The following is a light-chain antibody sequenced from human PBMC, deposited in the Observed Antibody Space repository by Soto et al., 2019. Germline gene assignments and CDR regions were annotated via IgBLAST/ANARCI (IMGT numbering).Light chain of an antibody. J-gene: IGLJ1*01. CDR1: SSDVGGFNY. V-gene: IGLV2-14*01. CDR3: CSYAGSSTYYV. CDR2: DVY. Sequence: QSALTQPASVSGSPGQSITISCTGTSSDVGGFNYVSWYQQHPGKAPKLLIFDVYSRPSGISNRFSGSKSGNTASLTISGLQAEDEADYYCCSYAGSSTYYVFGTGTKVTVL.